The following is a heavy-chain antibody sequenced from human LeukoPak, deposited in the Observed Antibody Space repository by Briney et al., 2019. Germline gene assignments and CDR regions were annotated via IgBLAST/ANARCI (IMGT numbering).Heavy chain of an antibody. V-gene: IGHV3-33*01. J-gene: IGHJ4*02. CDR3: ARGNERSEPRD. CDR1: GFTFSSYG. Sequence: PGGSLRLSCAASGFTFSSYGMHWVRQAPGKGLEWVAVIWYDGSNKYYADSVKGRFTISRDNSKNTLYLQMNSLRAEDTAVYYCARGNERSEPRDWGQGTLVTVSS. D-gene: IGHD1-26*01. CDR2: IWYDGSNK.